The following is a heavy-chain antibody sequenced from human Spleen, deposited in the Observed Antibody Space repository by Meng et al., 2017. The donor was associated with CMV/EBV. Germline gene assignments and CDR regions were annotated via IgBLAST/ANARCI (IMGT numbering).Heavy chain of an antibody. CDR1: GYTFTGYY. Sequence: VQLVQSGAEVKKPGASVKVSCKASGYTFTGYYMHWVRQATGKGLEWVSAIGTAGDTYYPGSVKGRFTISRENAKNSLYLQMNSLRAGDTAVYYCARKTWSGYHWYFDLWGRGTLVTVSS. V-gene: IGHV3-13*01. D-gene: IGHD3-3*01. CDR3: ARKTWSGYHWYFDL. CDR2: IGTAGDT. J-gene: IGHJ2*01.